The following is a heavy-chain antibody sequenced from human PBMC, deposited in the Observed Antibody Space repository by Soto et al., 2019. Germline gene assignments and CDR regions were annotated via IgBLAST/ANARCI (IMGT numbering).Heavy chain of an antibody. CDR3: ARVYSSSYHYFDY. V-gene: IGHV3-30*03. CDR1: GFTFRNYK. CDR2: VSYSGNDK. J-gene: IGHJ4*02. Sequence: PGGSLRLSCEASGFTFRNYKMNWVRQAPGKGLEWVAVVSYSGNDKKFADSVKGRFTISRDNSKNTLYLQMSGLRAEDTAVYYCARVYSSSYHYFDYWGQRTLVTVSS. D-gene: IGHD6-13*01.